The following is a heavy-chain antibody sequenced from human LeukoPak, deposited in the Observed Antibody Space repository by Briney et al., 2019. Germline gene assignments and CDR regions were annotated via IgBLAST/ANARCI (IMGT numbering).Heavy chain of an antibody. CDR1: GFTFSDYY. Sequence: GGSLRLSCAASGFTFSDYYMSWIRQAPGKGLEWVSYISSSGSTIYYADSVKGRFTISRDNAKNSLYLQMNSLRAEDTAVYYCATVGVSTHYDFWSGYYNYWGQGTLVTVSS. CDR3: ATVGVSTHYDFWSGYYNY. V-gene: IGHV3-11*04. CDR2: ISSSGSTI. J-gene: IGHJ4*02. D-gene: IGHD3-3*01.